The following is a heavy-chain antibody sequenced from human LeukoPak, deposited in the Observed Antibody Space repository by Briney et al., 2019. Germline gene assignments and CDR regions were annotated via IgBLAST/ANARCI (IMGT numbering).Heavy chain of an antibody. J-gene: IGHJ4*02. Sequence: GGSLRLSCAGSGFTFSSYSMTWVRQAPGKGLEWISFISSSSSPIYYADSVKGRFTISRDNAKNSLYLQMNSLRAEDTAVYYCARTFRGDPRSAFDYWGQGTLVTVSS. CDR3: ARTFRGDPRSAFDY. D-gene: IGHD3-10*01. CDR1: GFTFSSYS. CDR2: ISSSSSPI. V-gene: IGHV3-21*05.